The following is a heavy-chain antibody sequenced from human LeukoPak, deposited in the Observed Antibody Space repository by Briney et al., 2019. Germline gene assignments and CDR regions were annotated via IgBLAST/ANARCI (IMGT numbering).Heavy chain of an antibody. CDR1: GFTFSSYA. J-gene: IGHJ4*02. CDR3: VKDIHYYGSGNYYNGYFDY. D-gene: IGHD3-10*01. Sequence: GGSLRLSCAASGFTFSSYAMHWVRQAPGKGLEWVAVISYDGSNKYYADSVKGRFTISRDNSKNTLYLQVSSLRAEDTAVYYCVKDIHYYGSGNYYNGYFDYWGQGTLVTVSS. V-gene: IGHV3-30*14. CDR2: ISYDGSNK.